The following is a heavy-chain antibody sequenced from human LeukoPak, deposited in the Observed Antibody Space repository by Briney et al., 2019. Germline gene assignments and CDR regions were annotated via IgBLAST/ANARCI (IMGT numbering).Heavy chain of an antibody. J-gene: IGHJ4*02. Sequence: PSETLSLTCTVSGGSVNSGRYYWSWIRQPAGKGLEWIGRIYTSGSTNYNPSLKSRVTISLDTSKNQFSLKLSSVTAADTAVYYCARGVRITMIVVVIRRREYYFDYWGQGTLVTVSS. CDR1: GGSVNSGRYY. CDR2: IYTSGST. V-gene: IGHV4-61*02. D-gene: IGHD3-22*01. CDR3: ARGVRITMIVVVIRRREYYFDY.